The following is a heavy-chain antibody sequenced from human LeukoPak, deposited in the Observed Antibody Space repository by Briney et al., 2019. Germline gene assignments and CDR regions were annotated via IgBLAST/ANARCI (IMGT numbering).Heavy chain of an antibody. CDR1: GYTLTGYY. J-gene: IGHJ6*02. CDR3: AREQGNRITGTTGSDMDV. Sequence: ASVKVSCKASGYTLTGYYMHWVRQAPGQGLEWMGRINPNSGGTNYAQKFQGRVTMTRDTSISTAYMELSRLRSDDTAVYYCAREQGNRITGTTGSDMDVWGQGTTVTVSS. D-gene: IGHD1-7*01. V-gene: IGHV1-2*06. CDR2: INPNSGGT.